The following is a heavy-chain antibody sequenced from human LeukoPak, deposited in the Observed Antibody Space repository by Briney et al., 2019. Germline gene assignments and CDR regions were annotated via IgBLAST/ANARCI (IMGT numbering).Heavy chain of an antibody. CDR3: ARPAALYSY. Sequence: PSETLSLTCTVSGGSISSSSYYWGWIRQPPGKGLEWIGSIYHSGSTYYNPSLKSRVTISVDTSKNQFSLKLSSVTAADTAVYYCARPAALYSYWGQGTLVTVSS. J-gene: IGHJ4*02. CDR2: IYHSGST. D-gene: IGHD3-16*01. V-gene: IGHV4-39*07. CDR1: GGSISSSSYY.